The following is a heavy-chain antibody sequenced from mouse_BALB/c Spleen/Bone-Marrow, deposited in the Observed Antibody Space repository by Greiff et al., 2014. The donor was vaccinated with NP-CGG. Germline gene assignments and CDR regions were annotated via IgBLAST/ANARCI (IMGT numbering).Heavy chain of an antibody. J-gene: IGHJ4*01. CDR3: ARDTMDY. Sequence: QVQLQQSGPELVKPGASGRISCKASGYTFTSYYIHWGKQRPGQGLEWIGWIYPGNVNTKYNEKFKGKATLTADKSSSTAYMQLSSLTSEDSAVYFCARDTMDYWGQGTSVTVSS. CDR1: GYTFTSYY. V-gene: IGHV1S56*01. CDR2: IYPGNVNT.